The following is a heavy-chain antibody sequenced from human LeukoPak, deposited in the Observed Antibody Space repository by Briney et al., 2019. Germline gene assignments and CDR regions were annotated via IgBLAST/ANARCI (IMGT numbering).Heavy chain of an antibody. Sequence: GGSLRPSCAASGFTFSSYWMSWVRQAPGKGLEWVANIKQDGSEKYYVDSVKGRFTISRDNAKNSLYLQMNSLRAEDTALHYCARVPGYDSSGYFDYWGQGTLVTVSS. D-gene: IGHD3-22*01. CDR3: ARVPGYDSSGYFDY. J-gene: IGHJ4*02. CDR1: GFTFSSYW. V-gene: IGHV3-7*03. CDR2: IKQDGSEK.